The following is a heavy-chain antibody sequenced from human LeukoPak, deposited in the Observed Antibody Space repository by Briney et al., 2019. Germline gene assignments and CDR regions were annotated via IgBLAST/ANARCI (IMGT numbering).Heavy chain of an antibody. V-gene: IGHV3-74*01. CDR3: ARTFGNNYGDY. CDR2: INVDGSTT. CDR1: GFTFSTYW. J-gene: IGHJ4*01. D-gene: IGHD5-18*01. Sequence: QPGGSLRLSCAASGFTFSTYWMHWVRQAPGKGRVWVSRINVDGSTTTYADSVKGRFTISRDNAKNTLYLQMNSLRGEDTAVYYCARTFGNNYGDYWGHGTLVTVSS.